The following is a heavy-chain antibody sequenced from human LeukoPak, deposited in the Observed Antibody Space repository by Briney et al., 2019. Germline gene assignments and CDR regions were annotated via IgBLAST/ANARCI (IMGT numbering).Heavy chain of an antibody. V-gene: IGHV4-59*12. J-gene: IGHJ4*02. CDR3: ARDHFNYFDY. Sequence: PSETLSLTCTVSGGSISSYYWSWIRQPPGKGLEWIGYIYYSGSTYYNPSLKSRVTISVDTSKNQFSLKLSSVTAADTAVYYCARDHFNYFDYWGQGTLVTVSS. CDR1: GGSISSYY. CDR2: IYYSGST.